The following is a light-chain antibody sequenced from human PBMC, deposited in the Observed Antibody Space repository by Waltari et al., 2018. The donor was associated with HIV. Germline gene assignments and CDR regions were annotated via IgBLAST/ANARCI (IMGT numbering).Light chain of an antibody. CDR3: QQYVNSPYT. V-gene: IGKV3-20*01. CDR1: QSVSSY. J-gene: IGKJ2*01. CDR2: EAS. Sequence: IVLTLSPGTLSLSPGERAALSCRPSQSVSSYLAWYQQKPGQAPRLLIYEASSRAIGIPDRFSGSGSGTDFTLTISRLEPEDFEVYYCQQYVNSPYTFGQGTKLEIK.